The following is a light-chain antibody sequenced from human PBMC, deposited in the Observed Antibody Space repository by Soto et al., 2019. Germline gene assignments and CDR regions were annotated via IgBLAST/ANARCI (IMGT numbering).Light chain of an antibody. CDR3: QQYSSSPPIT. J-gene: IGKJ5*01. V-gene: IGKV3-20*01. CDR1: QSVSSY. Sequence: VLTQSPGTLALSPGARATLSCRASQSVSSYLAWFQQKPGQAPRLLIYGASSRATGIPDRFSGSGSETDFTLTISRLEPEDFAVYYCQQYSSSPPITFGQGTRLEIK. CDR2: GAS.